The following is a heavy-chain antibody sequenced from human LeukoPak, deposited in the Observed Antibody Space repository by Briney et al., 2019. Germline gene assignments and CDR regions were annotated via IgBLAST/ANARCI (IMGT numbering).Heavy chain of an antibody. V-gene: IGHV1-24*01. CDR2: FDPEDGET. J-gene: IGHJ6*03. CDR1: GYTLTELS. Sequence: ASVKVSCKVSGYTLTELSMHWVRQAPGKGLEWMGGFDPEDGETIYAQKFQGRVTMTEDTSTDTAYIELSSLRSEDTAVYYCAIIVATYNYYYYYMDVWGKGTTVTVSS. D-gene: IGHD5-12*01. CDR3: AIIVATYNYYYYYMDV.